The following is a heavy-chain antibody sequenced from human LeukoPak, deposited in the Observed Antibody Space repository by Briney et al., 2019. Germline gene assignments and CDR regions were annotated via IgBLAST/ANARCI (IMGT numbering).Heavy chain of an antibody. J-gene: IGHJ4*02. CDR2: INPNSGGT. Sequence: GASVKVSCKASGYTFTGYYMHWVRQAPGQGLEWMGWINPNSGGTNYAQKFQGRVTMTRDTSISTAYMELSRLRSDDTALYYCARERYYSSGNHNNRIDYWGQGTLVTVSS. V-gene: IGHV1-2*02. CDR1: GYTFTGYY. CDR3: ARERYYSSGNHNNRIDY. D-gene: IGHD3-10*01.